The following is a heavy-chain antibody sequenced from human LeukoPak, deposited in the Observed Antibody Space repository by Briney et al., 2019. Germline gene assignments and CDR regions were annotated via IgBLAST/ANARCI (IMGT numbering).Heavy chain of an antibody. J-gene: IGHJ4*02. CDR3: ARGWRRGIVVVPAAMRWYYFDY. CDR1: GGSFSGYY. CDR2: INHSGST. D-gene: IGHD2-2*01. V-gene: IGHV4-34*01. Sequence: SETLSLTCAVYGGSFSGYYWSWIRQPPGKGLEWIGEINHSGSTNYNPSLKSRVTISVDTSKNQFSLKLSSVTAADTAVYYCARGWRRGIVVVPAAMRWYYFDYWGQGTLVTVSS.